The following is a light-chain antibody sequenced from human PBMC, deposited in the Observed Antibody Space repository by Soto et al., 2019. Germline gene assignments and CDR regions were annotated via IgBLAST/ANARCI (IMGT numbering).Light chain of an antibody. V-gene: IGKV1-5*03. CDR1: QSINKW. CDR2: EVS. CDR3: QQYNSF. J-gene: IGKJ2*01. Sequence: DIQMTQSPSTLFVSVGDTVTITCRASQSINKWLAWYQQKPGKAPKLLIYEVSTLESGVPSRFSGSGSGTEFTLTISSLQPDDIATYYWQQYNSFFGQGTKLEIK.